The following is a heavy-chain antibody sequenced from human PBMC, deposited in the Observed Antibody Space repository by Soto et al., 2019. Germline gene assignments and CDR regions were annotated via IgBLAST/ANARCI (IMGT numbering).Heavy chain of an antibody. D-gene: IGHD3-3*01. V-gene: IGHV3-33*01. CDR1: GFTFSSYC. J-gene: IGHJ3*02. Sequence: GGSLRLSCAASGFTFSSYCMHWVRQAPGKGLEWVAVIWYDGSNKYYADSVKGRFTISRDNSKNTLYLQMNSLRAEDTAVYYCARGAFGVVRSSPAFDIWGQGTMVTVSS. CDR3: ARGAFGVVRSSPAFDI. CDR2: IWYDGSNK.